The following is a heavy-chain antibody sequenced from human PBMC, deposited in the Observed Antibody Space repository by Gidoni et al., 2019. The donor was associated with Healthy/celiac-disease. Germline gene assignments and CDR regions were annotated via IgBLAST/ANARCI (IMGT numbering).Heavy chain of an antibody. CDR3: ARDPGIAARPRYYYGMDV. J-gene: IGHJ6*02. V-gene: IGHV3-21*01. Sequence: EVQLVESGGGLVKPGGSLRLSCAASGFTFSSYSRNWVRQAPGKGLECVSSISSSSSYIYYADSVKGRFTISRDNAKNSLYLQMNSLRAEDTAVYYCARDPGIAARPRYYYGMDVWGQGTTVTVSS. CDR2: ISSSSSYI. CDR1: GFTFSSYS. D-gene: IGHD6-6*01.